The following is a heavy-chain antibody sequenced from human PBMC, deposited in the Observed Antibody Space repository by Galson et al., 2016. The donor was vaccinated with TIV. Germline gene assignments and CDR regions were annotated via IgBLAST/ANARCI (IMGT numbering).Heavy chain of an antibody. CDR3: AKMDSSGFDYVRRFDF. D-gene: IGHD3-22*01. V-gene: IGHV3-23*01. CDR2: ISAGGGRT. J-gene: IGHJ4*02. Sequence: SLRLSCAASGFTFSSFAMTWVRQAPGKGLEWVSRISAGGGRTDYADSVKGRFTISRDNPKSTRYLQMSSLRADDTAVYFCAKMDSSGFDYVRRFDFWGQGTLATVSS. CDR1: GFTFSSFA.